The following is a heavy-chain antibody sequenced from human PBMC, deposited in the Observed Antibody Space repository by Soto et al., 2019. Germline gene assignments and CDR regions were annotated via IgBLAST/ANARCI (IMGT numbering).Heavy chain of an antibody. J-gene: IGHJ4*02. CDR2: IYYSGST. Sequence: SETLSLTCTVSGGSISSGGYYWSWIRQHPGKGLEWIGYIYYSGSTYYNPSLKSRVTISVDTSKNQFSLKLSSVTAADTAVYYCAREAAAGSLYFDYWGQGTLVTVSS. CDR3: AREAAAGSLYFDY. CDR1: GGSISSGGYY. D-gene: IGHD6-13*01. V-gene: IGHV4-31*03.